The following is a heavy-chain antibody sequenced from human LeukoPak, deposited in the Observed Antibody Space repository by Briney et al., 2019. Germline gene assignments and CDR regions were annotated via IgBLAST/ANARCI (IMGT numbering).Heavy chain of an antibody. CDR1: GGTFSSYA. CDR3: ARGSGSYRSGNWFDP. V-gene: IGHV1-2*04. CDR2: INPNSGGT. J-gene: IGHJ5*02. Sequence: ASVNVSCKASGGTFSSYAISWVRQAPGQGLEWMGWINPNSGGTNYAQKFQGWVTMTRDTSISTAYMELSRLRSDDTAVYYCARGSGSYRSGNWFDPWGQGTLVTVSS. D-gene: IGHD1-26*01.